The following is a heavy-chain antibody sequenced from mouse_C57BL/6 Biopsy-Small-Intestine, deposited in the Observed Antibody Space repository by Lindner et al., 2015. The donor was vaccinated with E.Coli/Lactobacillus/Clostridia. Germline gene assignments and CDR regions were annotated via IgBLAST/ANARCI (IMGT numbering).Heavy chain of an antibody. V-gene: IGHV5-17*01. D-gene: IGHD2-1*01. CDR1: GFTFSDYG. CDR2: ISSGSSTI. J-gene: IGHJ4*01. Sequence: VQLQESGGGLVKPRGSLKLSCAASGFTFSDYGMHWVRQAPEKGLEWVAYISSGSSTIYYADTVKGRFTISRDNAKNTLFLQMTSLRSEDTAMYYCAIYYGNLGGAMDYWGQGTSVTVSS. CDR3: AIYYGNLGGAMDY.